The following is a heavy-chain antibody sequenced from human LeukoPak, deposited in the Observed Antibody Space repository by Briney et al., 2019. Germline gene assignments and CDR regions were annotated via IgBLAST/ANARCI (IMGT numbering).Heavy chain of an antibody. CDR3: ARVSLTSSTSYYTDY. CDR1: GGTFSSYA. CDR2: IIPILGIA. D-gene: IGHD2-2*02. J-gene: IGHJ4*02. V-gene: IGHV1-69*04. Sequence: SVKVSCKASGGTFSSYAISWVRQAPGQGLVWMGRIIPILGIANYAQKFQGRVTITADKSTSTAYMELSSLRSEDTAVYYCARVSLTSSTSYYTDYWGQGTLVTVSS.